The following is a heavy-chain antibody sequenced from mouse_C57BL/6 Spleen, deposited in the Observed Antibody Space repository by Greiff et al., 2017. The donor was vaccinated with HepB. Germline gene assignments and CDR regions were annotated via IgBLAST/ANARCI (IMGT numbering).Heavy chain of an antibody. CDR1: GFSLTSYG. J-gene: IGHJ1*03. Sequence: VKLMESGPGLVQPSQSLSITCTVSGFSLTSYGVHWVRQSPGKGLEWLGVIWSGGSTDYNAAFISRLSISKDNSKSQVFFKMNSLQADDTAIYYCARAYYSTHWYFDVWGTGTTVTVSS. D-gene: IGHD2-5*01. CDR3: ARAYYSTHWYFDV. V-gene: IGHV2-2*01. CDR2: IWSGGST.